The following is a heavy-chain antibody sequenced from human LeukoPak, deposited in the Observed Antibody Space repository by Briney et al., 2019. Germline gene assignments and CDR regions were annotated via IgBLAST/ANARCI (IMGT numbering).Heavy chain of an antibody. Sequence: GGSLRLSCAASGFTFSSYGMHWVRQAPGKGPEWVAVIWYDGSNKYYADSVKGRFTISRDNSKNTLYLQMNSLRAEDTAVYYCARDRYCSSTSCWGGWFDPWGQGTLVTVSS. CDR3: ARDRYCSSTSCWGGWFDP. CDR1: GFTFSSYG. J-gene: IGHJ5*02. D-gene: IGHD2-2*01. CDR2: IWYDGSNK. V-gene: IGHV3-33*01.